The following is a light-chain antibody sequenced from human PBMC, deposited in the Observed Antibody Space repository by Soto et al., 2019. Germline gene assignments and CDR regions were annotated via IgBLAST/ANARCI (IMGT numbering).Light chain of an antibody. CDR3: KSYAGSNTYV. CDR1: KNDVGFYDF. V-gene: IGLV2-8*01. CDR2: EVV. Sequence: QSVLTQPPSASGSPGQSVTISCTGTKNDVGFYDFVSWYQHHPGKAPRLIIYEVVQRPSGVPDRFSGAKSGNTASLTVSGLQAAYEADYFCKSYAGSNTYVFGSGTKV. J-gene: IGLJ1*01.